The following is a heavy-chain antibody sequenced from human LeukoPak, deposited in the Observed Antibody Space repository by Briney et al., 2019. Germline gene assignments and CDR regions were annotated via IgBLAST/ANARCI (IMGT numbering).Heavy chain of an antibody. Sequence: PSETLSLTCAVSGGSISSSNWWSWVRQPPGKGLEWIGEIYHSGSTYYNPSLKSRVTISVVTSKNQFSLKLSSVTAADTAVYYCARDSRVIAVAGTPIDYWGQGTLVTVSS. CDR3: ARDSRVIAVAGTPIDY. V-gene: IGHV4-4*02. D-gene: IGHD6-19*01. J-gene: IGHJ4*02. CDR2: IYHSGST. CDR1: GGSISSSNW.